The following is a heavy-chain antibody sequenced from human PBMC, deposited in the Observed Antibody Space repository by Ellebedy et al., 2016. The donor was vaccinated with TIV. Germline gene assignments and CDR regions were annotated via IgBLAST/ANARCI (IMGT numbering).Heavy chain of an antibody. D-gene: IGHD1-26*01. CDR3: ATLTGGGYGKYYFDY. CDR2: ISPRSDYI. CDR1: GFTFSSYS. Sequence: GGSLRLSCAASGFTFSSYSIEWVRQAPGKGLEWVSSISPRSDYIYYRESVKGQFTISRDNARNSVYLQMDSLRAEDTAVYYCATLTGGGYGKYYFDYWGQGTLVTVSS. J-gene: IGHJ4*02. V-gene: IGHV3-21*03.